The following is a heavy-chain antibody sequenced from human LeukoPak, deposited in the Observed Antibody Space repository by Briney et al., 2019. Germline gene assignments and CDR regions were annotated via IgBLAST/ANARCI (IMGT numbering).Heavy chain of an antibody. J-gene: IGHJ4*02. CDR2: INNDGRST. Sequence: GGSLRLSCAASGFTFSGTWMHWVRQAPGKGLVWVSRINNDGRSTSYADPVKGRFTISRDNAKNTLYMQMNSLRAEDTAVYYCASVQRRYPLSGSEGAFDYWGQGTLVTVSS. CDR3: ASVQRRYPLSGSEGAFDY. D-gene: IGHD5-12*01. V-gene: IGHV3-74*01. CDR1: GFTFSGTW.